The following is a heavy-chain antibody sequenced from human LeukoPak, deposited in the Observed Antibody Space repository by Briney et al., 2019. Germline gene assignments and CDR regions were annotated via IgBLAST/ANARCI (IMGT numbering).Heavy chain of an antibody. D-gene: IGHD4-17*01. J-gene: IGHJ5*02. CDR1: GGSFNNYY. V-gene: IGHV4-34*01. CDR3: GTGDGERES. CDR2: INHSGST. Sequence: SETLSLTCGVYGGSFNNYYWVSWIRQPPGKGLEWIGEINHSGSTYYNPSLKSRVTISVDTSKNQFSLQLTSVTAADTAAYYCGTGDGERESWGQGTLVTVSS.